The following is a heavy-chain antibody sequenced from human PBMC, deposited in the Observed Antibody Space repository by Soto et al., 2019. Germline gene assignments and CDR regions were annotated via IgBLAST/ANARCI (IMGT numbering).Heavy chain of an antibody. J-gene: IGHJ6*02. D-gene: IGHD2-15*01. V-gene: IGHV4-61*01. CDR1: GGSVSSGSYY. Sequence: QVQLQESGPGLVKPSETLALTCTVSGGSVSSGSYYWSWIRQPPGKGLEWIGYIYYSGSTNYNPSLKCRVTISVDTSKNQFSLKLSSVTAADTAVYYCARDGGYCSGGSCYDGMAVWGQGTTVTVSS. CDR2: IYYSGST. CDR3: ARDGGYCSGGSCYDGMAV.